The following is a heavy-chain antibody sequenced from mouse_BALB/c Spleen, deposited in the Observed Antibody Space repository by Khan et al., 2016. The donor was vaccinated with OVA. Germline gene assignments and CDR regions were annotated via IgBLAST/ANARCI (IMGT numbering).Heavy chain of an antibody. V-gene: IGHV2-9*02. CDR2: IWTGGIT. CDR1: GFSFSNYG. Sequence: QVQLKQSGPGLVAPSQSLSITCTVSGFSFSNYGIHWVRQPPGKGLEWLGVIWTGGITNYNSALMSRLIISNDNSKSHVFLQMNRLQTADTAIYDCARSYDYDVGGFAYWGQGTLVTVSA. D-gene: IGHD2-4*01. J-gene: IGHJ3*01. CDR3: ARSYDYDVGGFAY.